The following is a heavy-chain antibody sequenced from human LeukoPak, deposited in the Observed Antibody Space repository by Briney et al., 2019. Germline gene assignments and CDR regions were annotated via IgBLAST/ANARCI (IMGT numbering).Heavy chain of an antibody. CDR2: IIPILGIA. CDR3: AVGDIVVVVAAISYYYGMDV. CDR1: GGTFSSYA. V-gene: IGHV1-69*04. D-gene: IGHD2-15*01. Sequence: SVKVSCKASGGTFSSYAISWVRQAPGQGLEWLGRIIPILGIANYAQKFQGRVTITADKSTSTAYMELSSLRSEDTAVYYCAVGDIVVVVAAISYYYGMDVWGQGTTVTVSS. J-gene: IGHJ6*02.